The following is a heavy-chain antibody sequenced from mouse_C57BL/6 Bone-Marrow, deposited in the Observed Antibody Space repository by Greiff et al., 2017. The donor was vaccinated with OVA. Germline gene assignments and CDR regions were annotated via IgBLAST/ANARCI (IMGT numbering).Heavy chain of an antibody. CDR2: IYPGSGST. D-gene: IGHD1-1*01. V-gene: IGHV1-55*01. J-gene: IGHJ2*01. CDR1: GYTFTSYW. CDR3: ARGRYYGSSRGNYFDY. Sequence: VQLQQPGAELVKPGASVKMSCKASGYTFTSYWITWVMQRPGQGLEWIGDIYPGSGSTNYNEKFKSKATLTVDTSSSTAYMQLSSLTSEDSAVYYCARGRYYGSSRGNYFDYWGQGTTLTVSS.